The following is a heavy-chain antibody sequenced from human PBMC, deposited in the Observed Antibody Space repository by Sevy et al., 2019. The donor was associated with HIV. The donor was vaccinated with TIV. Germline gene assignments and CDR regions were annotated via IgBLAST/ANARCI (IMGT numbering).Heavy chain of an antibody. CDR3: ARVNCSGGSCYYYYGMDV. CDR1: GFTVSSNY. CDR2: IYSGGST. D-gene: IGHD2-15*01. J-gene: IGHJ6*02. V-gene: IGHV3-53*01. Sequence: GGSLRLSCAASGFTVSSNYMSWVRQAPGKGLEWVSVIYSGGSTYYADSVKGGFTISSDNPKNTLYLQMNSLRAEDTAVYYCARVNCSGGSCYYYYGMDVWGQGTTVTVSS.